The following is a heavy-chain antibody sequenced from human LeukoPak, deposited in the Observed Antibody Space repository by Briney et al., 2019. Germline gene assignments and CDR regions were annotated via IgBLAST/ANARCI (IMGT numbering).Heavy chain of an antibody. J-gene: IGHJ4*02. D-gene: IGHD3-22*01. CDR3: SKDKHYYDSSVPYFDY. Sequence: AGGSLRLSCAASGFTFSSYAMSWVRQAPGKGLEWVSAISGSGGSTYYADSVKGRFTISRDNSKNTLYLQMNSLRAEDTAVYYCSKDKHYYDSSVPYFDYWGQGTLVTVSS. V-gene: IGHV3-23*01. CDR1: GFTFSSYA. CDR2: ISGSGGST.